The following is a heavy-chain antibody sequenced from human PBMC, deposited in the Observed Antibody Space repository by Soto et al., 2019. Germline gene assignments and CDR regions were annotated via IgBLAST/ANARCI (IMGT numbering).Heavy chain of an antibody. Sequence: SETLSLTCTVSGGSISSYYWSWIRQPPGKGLEWIGYIYYSGSTNYNPSLKSRVTISVDTSKNQSSLKLSSVTAADTAVYYCASLSSSSGAFDIWGQGTMVTVSS. CDR2: IYYSGST. CDR1: GGSISSYY. J-gene: IGHJ3*02. V-gene: IGHV4-59*08. CDR3: ASLSSSSGAFDI. D-gene: IGHD6-6*01.